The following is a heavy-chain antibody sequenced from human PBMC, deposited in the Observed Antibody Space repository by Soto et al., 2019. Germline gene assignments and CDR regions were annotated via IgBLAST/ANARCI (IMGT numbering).Heavy chain of an antibody. CDR1: GFNFGAYA. CDR2: ISGSSSGT. V-gene: IGHV3-23*01. D-gene: IGHD1-26*01. Sequence: GGSLRLSCEASGFNFGAYAMSWVRQAPGKGLEWVSGISGSSSGTYYTDSVKGRFTISRDNSKNTLYLQMNSLRAEDTALYYCAKVPVGATGRFDYWGQGTLVTVSS. J-gene: IGHJ4*02. CDR3: AKVPVGATGRFDY.